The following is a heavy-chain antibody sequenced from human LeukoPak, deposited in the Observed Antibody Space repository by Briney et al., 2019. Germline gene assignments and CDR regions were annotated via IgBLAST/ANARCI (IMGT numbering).Heavy chain of an antibody. Sequence: ASVKVSCKASGYTFTSYGISWVRQAPGQGLEWMGWISAYNGNTNYAQKLQGRATMTTDTSTSTAYMELRSLRSDDTAVYYCARDQVHTAMVQYYYYYYGMDVWGQGTTVTVSS. J-gene: IGHJ6*02. CDR3: ARDQVHTAMVQYYYYYYGMDV. V-gene: IGHV1-18*01. CDR1: GYTFTSYG. D-gene: IGHD5-18*01. CDR2: ISAYNGNT.